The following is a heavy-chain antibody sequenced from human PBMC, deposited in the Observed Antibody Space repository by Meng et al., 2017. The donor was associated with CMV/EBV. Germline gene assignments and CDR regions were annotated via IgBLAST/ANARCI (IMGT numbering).Heavy chain of an antibody. D-gene: IGHD1-26*01. CDR3: ARDMEPLALVATADY. V-gene: IGHV3-30-3*01. CDR2: ISYDVSSK. CDR1: GFSFSDYP. Sequence: GESLKISCAASGFSFSDYPMHWVRQAPGKGLEWVAVISYDVSSKYYTDSVKGRFTISRDNSKNTLYLQMNSLRAEDTAVYYCARDMEPLALVATADYWGQGTPVTVSS. J-gene: IGHJ4*02.